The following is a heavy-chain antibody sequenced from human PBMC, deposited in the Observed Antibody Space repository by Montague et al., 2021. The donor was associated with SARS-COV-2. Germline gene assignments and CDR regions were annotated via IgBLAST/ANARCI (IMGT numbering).Heavy chain of an antibody. J-gene: IGHJ6*02. D-gene: IGHD2-21*01. CDR2: MYYSGNT. CDR3: ARDDIVVQEVTKGMDV. CDR1: GGSISSSNYY. V-gene: IGHV4-39*07. Sequence: SETLSLTCTVSGGSISSSNYYWGWIRQPPGKGLEWIGNMYYSGNTYYNPSLKSRVTISIDTSKNQFSLKLSSVTAADTAVYYCARDDIVVQEVTKGMDVWGQGTTVTVSS.